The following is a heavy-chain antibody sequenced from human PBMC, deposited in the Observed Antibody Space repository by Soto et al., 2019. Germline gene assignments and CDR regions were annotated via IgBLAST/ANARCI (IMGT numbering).Heavy chain of an antibody. CDR2: IVVGSGNT. V-gene: IGHV1-58*01. D-gene: IGHD4-17*01. CDR3: AADGREAHYGYYYYGMDV. Sequence: SVKVSCKASGFTFTNSAVQWVRQARGQRLEWIGWIVVGSGNTNYAQKFQERVTITRDMSTSTAYMELSSLRSEDTAVYYCAADGREAHYGYYYYGMDVWGQGTTVTVSS. CDR1: GFTFTNSA. J-gene: IGHJ6*02.